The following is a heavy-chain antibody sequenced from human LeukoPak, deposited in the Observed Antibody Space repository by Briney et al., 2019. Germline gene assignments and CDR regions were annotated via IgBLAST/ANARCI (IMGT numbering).Heavy chain of an antibody. J-gene: IGHJ4*02. Sequence: GGSLRLSCAASAFTFSNYAMSWVRQAPGKGLEWVSAFSGSGGSTYYADSVKGRFTISRDNSRDNSKNMVYLQMNSLRAEDTAVYYCAKGLSSGWNLKGSDYWGQGTRVTVSS. D-gene: IGHD6-19*01. V-gene: IGHV3-23*01. CDR3: AKGLSSGWNLKGSDY. CDR2: FSGSGGST. CDR1: AFTFSNYA.